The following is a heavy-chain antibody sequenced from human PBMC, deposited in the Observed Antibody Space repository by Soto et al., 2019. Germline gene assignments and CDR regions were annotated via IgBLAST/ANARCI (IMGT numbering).Heavy chain of an antibody. CDR2: IDPSDSYT. CDR1: GYSFTSYW. Sequence: GESLKISCKGSGYSFTSYWISWVRQMPGKGLEWMGRIDPSDSYTNYSPSFQGHVTISADKSISTAYLQWSSLKASDTAMYYCARTADFDWPPHYGMDVWGQGTTVTVSS. CDR3: ARTADFDWPPHYGMDV. J-gene: IGHJ6*02. V-gene: IGHV5-10-1*01. D-gene: IGHD3-9*01.